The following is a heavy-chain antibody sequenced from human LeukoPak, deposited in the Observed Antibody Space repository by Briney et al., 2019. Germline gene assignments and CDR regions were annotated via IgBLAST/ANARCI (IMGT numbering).Heavy chain of an antibody. CDR3: IRDFRSADL. Sequence: PGGSLKLSCAASGFTFSSYWMNWVRQAPGKGLVWVSRIASDGSSTNYADSVKGRFTISRDNAKNTVYLEMNSLSVEDTATYYCIRDFRSADLWGQGTLVTVTS. CDR2: IASDGSST. CDR1: GFTFSSYW. V-gene: IGHV3-74*01. J-gene: IGHJ5*02.